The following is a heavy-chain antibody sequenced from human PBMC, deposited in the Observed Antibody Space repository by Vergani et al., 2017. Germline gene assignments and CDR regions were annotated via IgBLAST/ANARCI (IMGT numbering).Heavy chain of an antibody. CDR2: TRNKANSYTT. Sequence: EGQLVESGGDWVQRGGSLRLSCAASGFISSRSWMSWVRQAPGKGLEWVGRTRNKANSYTTEYAASVKGRFTISRDDSKNSLYLQMNSLKIEDTAVYYCARLGYCSSTTCRQAFDIWGQGTMVTVS. D-gene: IGHD2-2*01. J-gene: IGHJ3*02. V-gene: IGHV3-72*01. CDR3: ARLGYCSSTTCRQAFDI. CDR1: GFISSRSW.